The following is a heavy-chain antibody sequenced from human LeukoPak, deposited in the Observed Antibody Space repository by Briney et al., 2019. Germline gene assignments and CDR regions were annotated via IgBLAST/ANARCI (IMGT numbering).Heavy chain of an antibody. D-gene: IGHD3-22*01. CDR2: INPNNGGT. Sequence: ASVKVSCKASGYSFTGYYIHWVRQAPGQGLEWMGRINPNNGGTNYAQKFQGRVTMTRDMSMSTAYMELSRLRSVDTAVYYCAGEDNSSGYRPFDIWGQGTMVTVPS. CDR1: GYSFTGYY. CDR3: AGEDNSSGYRPFDI. V-gene: IGHV1-2*06. J-gene: IGHJ3*02.